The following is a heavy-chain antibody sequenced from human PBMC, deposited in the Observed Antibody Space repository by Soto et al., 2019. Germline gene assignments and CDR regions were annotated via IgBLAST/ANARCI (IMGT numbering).Heavy chain of an antibody. CDR1: GFTFSSYG. CDR2: IWYDGSNK. D-gene: IGHD3-10*01. Sequence: QVQLVESGGGVVQPGRSLRLSCAASGFTFSSYGMHWVRQAPGKGLEWVAVIWYDGSNKYYADSVKGRFTISRDNSKNTLYLQMNSLRAEDTAVYYCARGQYGSGGPWYSYMDVWGKGTTVTVSS. V-gene: IGHV3-33*01. J-gene: IGHJ6*03. CDR3: ARGQYGSGGPWYSYMDV.